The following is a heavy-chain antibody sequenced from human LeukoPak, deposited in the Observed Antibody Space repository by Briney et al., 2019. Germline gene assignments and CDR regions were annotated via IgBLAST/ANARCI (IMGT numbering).Heavy chain of an antibody. CDR2: IYYSGST. Sequence: PSETLSLTCTVSGGSISSSSYYWGWIRQPPGKGLGWIGSIYYSGSTYYNPSLKSRVTISVDTSKNQFSLKLSSVTAADTAVYYCVIAARFFFDYWGQGTLVTVSS. D-gene: IGHD6-6*01. CDR3: VIAARFFFDY. J-gene: IGHJ4*02. CDR1: GGSISSSSYY. V-gene: IGHV4-39*01.